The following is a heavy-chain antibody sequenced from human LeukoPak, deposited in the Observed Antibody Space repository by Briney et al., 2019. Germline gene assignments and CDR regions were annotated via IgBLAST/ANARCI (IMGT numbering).Heavy chain of an antibody. CDR2: ISSSGSTI. V-gene: IGHV3-11*04. Sequence: GGSLRLSCAASGFTFSDYYMSWIRQAPGKGLEWLSYISSSGSTIYYADSVKGRFTISRDNAKNSLYLQMNSLSAEDTAVYYCARALDYYYYMDVWGKGTTVTVSS. J-gene: IGHJ6*03. CDR3: ARALDYYYYMDV. CDR1: GFTFSDYY.